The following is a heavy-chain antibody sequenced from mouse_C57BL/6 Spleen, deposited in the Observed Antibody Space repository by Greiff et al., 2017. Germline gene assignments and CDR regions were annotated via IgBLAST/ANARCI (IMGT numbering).Heavy chain of an antibody. D-gene: IGHD2-12*01. CDR2: LRNIAINHAT. Sequence: EVKLMESGGGLVPPGGSLKLSCAASGFTFSDAWMDWVRQSPEKGLEWVAELRNIAINHATYYAESVKGRFTISRDDSKRSVYLQMHSLGAEDTDIYYCTPPLYDGVFAYWGQGTLVTVSA. V-gene: IGHV6-6*01. CDR3: TPPLYDGVFAY. CDR1: GFTFSDAW. J-gene: IGHJ3*01.